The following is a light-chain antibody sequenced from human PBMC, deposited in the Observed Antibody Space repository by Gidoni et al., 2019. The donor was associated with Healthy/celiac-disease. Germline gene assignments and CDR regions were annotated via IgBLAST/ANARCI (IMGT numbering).Light chain of an antibody. CDR1: SSDVGGYNY. Sequence: QSALTQPASVSGSPCQSITISCTGTSSDVGGYNYVSWYQQHPGKAPKLMIYEVSNRPSGVSNRFSGSKSGNTASLTISGLQAEDEADYYCSSYTSSSVVFGGGTKLTVL. V-gene: IGLV2-14*01. J-gene: IGLJ2*01. CDR2: EVS. CDR3: SSYTSSSVV.